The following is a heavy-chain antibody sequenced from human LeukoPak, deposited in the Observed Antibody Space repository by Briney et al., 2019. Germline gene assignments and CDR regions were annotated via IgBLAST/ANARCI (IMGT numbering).Heavy chain of an antibody. CDR1: GFTFSSYS. CDR3: ARSPRYGSSWYGFDY. J-gene: IGHJ4*02. CDR2: ISSSSSYI. V-gene: IGHV3-21*01. Sequence: GGSLRLSCAASGFTFSSYSMNWVRQAPGKGLEWVSSISSSSSYIYYADSVKGRFTISRDNAKNSLYLQMNSLRAEDTAVYYCARSPRYGSSWYGFDYWGQGTLVTVSS. D-gene: IGHD6-13*01.